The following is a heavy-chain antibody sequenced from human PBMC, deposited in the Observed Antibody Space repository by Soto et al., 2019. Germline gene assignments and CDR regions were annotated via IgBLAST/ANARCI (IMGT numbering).Heavy chain of an antibody. CDR1: GFTFSSYG. CDR2: IWYDGSNK. J-gene: IGHJ4*02. V-gene: IGHV3-33*01. CDR3: ARGLDIVVVPAAMGGTHIDY. D-gene: IGHD2-2*03. Sequence: QVQLVESGGGVVQPGRSLRLSCAASGFTFSSYGMHWVRQAPGKGLEWVAVIWYDGSNKYYADSVKGRFTISRDNSKNTLYLQINSLRAEDTAVYYCARGLDIVVVPAAMGGTHIDYWGQGTLVNVSS.